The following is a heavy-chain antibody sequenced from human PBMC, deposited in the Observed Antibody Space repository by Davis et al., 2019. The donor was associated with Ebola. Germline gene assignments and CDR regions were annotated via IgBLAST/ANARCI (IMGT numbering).Heavy chain of an antibody. CDR2: INPHGGGT. CDR1: GNTLTGYY. Sequence: AASVKVSCKASGNTLTGYYVHWVRQAPGQGLEWMGWINPHGGGTYYAQKFQGRVTVTRDTSISTVYLELTRLRSDDPAVYYGARGNDRSEFWGAFVIWAQGKMATVSS. D-gene: IGHD3-22*01. CDR3: ARGNDRSEFWGAFVI. J-gene: IGHJ3*02. V-gene: IGHV1-2*02.